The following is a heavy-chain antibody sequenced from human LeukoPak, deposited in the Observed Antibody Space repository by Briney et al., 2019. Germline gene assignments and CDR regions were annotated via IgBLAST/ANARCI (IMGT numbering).Heavy chain of an antibody. J-gene: IGHJ6*02. CDR3: VRISSSWSGGYGMDV. V-gene: IGHV4-38-2*02. Sequence: SETLSLTCTVSGYSISSGYYWGWIRQPPGKGLEWIGSIYHSGNTYYNPSLKSRVTISVDTSKNQFSLKLSSVTAADTAVYYCVRISSSWSGGYGMDVWGQGTTVTVSS. CDR1: GYSISSGYY. D-gene: IGHD6-13*01. CDR2: IYHSGNT.